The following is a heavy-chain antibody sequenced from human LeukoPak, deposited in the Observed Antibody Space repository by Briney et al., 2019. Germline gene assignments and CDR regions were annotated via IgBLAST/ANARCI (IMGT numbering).Heavy chain of an antibody. CDR3: ARTDSSSWFDAFDI. D-gene: IGHD6-13*01. Sequence: GASVKVSCKASGYTFTSYDINWVRQATGQGLEWMGWMNPNSGNTGYAQKFQGRVTMTRNTSISTAYMELSSLRSEDTAVYYCARTDSSSWFDAFDIWDQGTMVTVSS. CDR2: MNPNSGNT. CDR1: GYTFTSYD. J-gene: IGHJ3*02. V-gene: IGHV1-8*01.